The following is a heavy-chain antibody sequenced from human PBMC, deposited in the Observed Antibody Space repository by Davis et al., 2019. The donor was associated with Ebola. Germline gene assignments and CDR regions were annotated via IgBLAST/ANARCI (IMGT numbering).Heavy chain of an antibody. V-gene: IGHV1-2*06. CDR2: INPNSGGT. J-gene: IGHJ6*01. CDR1: GHPFISYG. D-gene: IGHD3-22*01. Sequence: ASVKVSCKASGHPFISYGINWVRQAPGQGLEWMGRINPNSGGTNFAQKFRGRVTMTSDTSISTAHLELSRLGSDDTAVYWCARGGITMTVVPRDYYHGLDVWGQGTTVIVSS. CDR3: ARGGITMTVVPRDYYHGLDV.